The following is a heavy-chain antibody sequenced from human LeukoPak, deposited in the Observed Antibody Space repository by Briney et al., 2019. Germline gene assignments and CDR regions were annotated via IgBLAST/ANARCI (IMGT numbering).Heavy chain of an antibody. J-gene: IGHJ4*02. D-gene: IGHD2-2*01. Sequence: GESLKISCKGSAYHFNTYWIGWVRQMPGKGLEWMGIIYPRDSDTRYSPSFQDQITISADKSIGTAYLQWSSLKASDTAMYYCARLGGYCTSTNCYADYWGQGTLVTVSS. CDR1: AYHFNTYW. CDR2: IYPRDSDT. V-gene: IGHV5-51*01. CDR3: ARLGGYCTSTNCYADY.